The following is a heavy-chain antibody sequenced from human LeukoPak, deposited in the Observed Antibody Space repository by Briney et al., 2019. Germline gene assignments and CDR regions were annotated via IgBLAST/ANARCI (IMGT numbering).Heavy chain of an antibody. CDR2: INPNSGGT. V-gene: IGHV1-2*06. J-gene: IGHJ4*02. D-gene: IGHD3-10*01. Sequence: ASVKVSCKASGYTFTGYYMHWVRQAPGQGLEWMGRINPNSGGTNYAQKFQGRVTMTRDTSISTAYMELSRLRSDDTAVYYCARNDYYGSGSSDYWGQGTLVTVSS. CDR3: ARNDYYGSGSSDY. CDR1: GYTFTGYY.